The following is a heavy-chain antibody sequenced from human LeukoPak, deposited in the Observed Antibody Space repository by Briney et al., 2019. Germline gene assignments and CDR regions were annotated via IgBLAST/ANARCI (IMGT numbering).Heavy chain of an antibody. CDR2: IYHSGST. CDR1: GYSISSGYY. D-gene: IGHD2-2*01. V-gene: IGHV4-38-2*02. CDR3: ARDYIVVVPAAISSYAFDI. J-gene: IGHJ3*02. Sequence: SETLSLTCTVSGYSISSGYYWGWIRQPPGKGLEWIGSIYHSGSTYYNPSLKSRVTISVDTSKNQFSLKLSSVTAADTAVYYCARDYIVVVPAAISSYAFDIWGQGTMVTVSS.